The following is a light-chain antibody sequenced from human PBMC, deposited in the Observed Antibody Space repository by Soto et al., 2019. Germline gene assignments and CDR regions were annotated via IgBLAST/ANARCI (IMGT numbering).Light chain of an antibody. CDR1: QSVSSY. CDR2: GAS. J-gene: IGKJ5*01. Sequence: IVLTQSPATLSLSPGERATLSCRASQSVSSYLAWYQQKPGQAPRLLIYGASNRATGIPARFSGSGSGTDFTLTISSLEPEDFAVYYCQQRSNWPLITFGQGTRLEI. CDR3: QQRSNWPLIT. V-gene: IGKV3-11*01.